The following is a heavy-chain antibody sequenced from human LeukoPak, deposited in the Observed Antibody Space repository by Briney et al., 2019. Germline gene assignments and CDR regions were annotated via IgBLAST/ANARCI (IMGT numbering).Heavy chain of an antibody. V-gene: IGHV3-23*01. Sequence: GGSLRLSCAASGFTFNSYAMSWVRQAPGKGLEWVSSISAGGYNTYYADSVKGRFTISRDNSKNTLYLQMNSLRAEDTAVYYCAKGSEIAARPDYWGQGTLVTVSS. CDR2: ISAGGYNT. CDR1: GFTFNSYA. CDR3: AKGSEIAARPDY. D-gene: IGHD6-6*01. J-gene: IGHJ4*02.